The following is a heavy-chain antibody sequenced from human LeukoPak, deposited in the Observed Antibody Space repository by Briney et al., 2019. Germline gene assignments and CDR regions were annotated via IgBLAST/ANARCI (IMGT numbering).Heavy chain of an antibody. D-gene: IGHD5-12*01. Sequence: SQTLSLTCAIAGGSVSSNSAAWNWIRQSPSRGLEWLGRTYYRSKWYNDYAVSVKSRITINPDTSKNQFSLQLNSVTPEDTAVYYCAREGTWRGYRGYDPYYYSYGMDVWGQGTTVTVSS. CDR1: GGSVSSNSAA. V-gene: IGHV6-1*01. CDR3: AREGTWRGYRGYDPYYYSYGMDV. CDR2: TYYRSKWYN. J-gene: IGHJ6*02.